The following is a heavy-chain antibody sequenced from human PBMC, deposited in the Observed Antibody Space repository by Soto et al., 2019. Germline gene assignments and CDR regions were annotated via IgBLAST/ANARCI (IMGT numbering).Heavy chain of an antibody. CDR3: ATSYGSGYRAFDY. Sequence: QVQLVQSGAEVKRPGSSVKVSCKASGDTFAFYSINWVRQAPGLGLEWMGRINPILRMSNYAQRFQGRVTMTADKSTSTAYMVLNSLSSEDTAMYYCATSYGSGYRAFDYWGQGALVTVSS. CDR1: GDTFAFYS. CDR2: INPILRMS. J-gene: IGHJ4*02. D-gene: IGHD3-10*01. V-gene: IGHV1-69*02.